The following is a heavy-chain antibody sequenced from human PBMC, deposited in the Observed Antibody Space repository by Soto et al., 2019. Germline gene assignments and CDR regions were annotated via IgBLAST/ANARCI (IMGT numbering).Heavy chain of an antibody. CDR1: GFTFSRYA. V-gene: IGHV3-30*04. D-gene: IGHD1-1*01. J-gene: IGHJ6*02. CDR3: ARYGGGAGTGSWGMDV. CDR2: ISRDGSYI. Sequence: GGSLRLSCAASGFTFSRYAIHWVRLTPGRGLEWVLAISRDGSYIYYTDSVKGRFTVSRDNDKNFVYLEMNSLRREDSALYYCARYGGGAGTGSWGMDVWGPGTPVTVSS.